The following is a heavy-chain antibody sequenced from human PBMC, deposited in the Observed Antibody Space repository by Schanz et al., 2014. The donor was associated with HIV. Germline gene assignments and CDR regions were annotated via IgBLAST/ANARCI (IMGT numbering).Heavy chain of an antibody. V-gene: IGHV4-31*03. J-gene: IGHJ4*02. D-gene: IGHD2-15*01. CDR1: GGSISSGEYY. CDR3: ARTSGGSDY. CDR2: IHYNGNT. Sequence: QVQLQESGPGLVKPSQTLSLTCSVSGGSISSGEYYWSWIRQPPREGLEWIGYIHYNGNTHYNPSLKSRITISVDTSKNQFALKLTSVTAADTAVYFCARTSGGSDYWGQGTLVTVSS.